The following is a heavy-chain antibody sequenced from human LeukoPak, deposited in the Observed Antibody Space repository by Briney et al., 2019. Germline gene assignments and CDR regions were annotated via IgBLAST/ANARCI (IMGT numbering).Heavy chain of an antibody. V-gene: IGHV4-39*01. J-gene: IGHJ4*02. CDR3: ARRAPGSPLDY. D-gene: IGHD3-10*01. CDR1: GDSISSTNYY. CDR2: IYYSGST. Sequence: SETLSLTCTVSGDSISSTNYYWGWIRQPPGKGLEWIGSIYYSGSTYYNPSLKSRVTISVDTSKNQFSLKLSSVTAADTAVYYCARRAPGSPLDYWGQGTLVTVSS.